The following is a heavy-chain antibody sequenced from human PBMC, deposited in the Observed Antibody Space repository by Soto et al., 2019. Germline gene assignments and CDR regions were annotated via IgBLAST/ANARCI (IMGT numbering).Heavy chain of an antibody. J-gene: IGHJ4*02. CDR1: GGSISSGGHY. D-gene: IGHD3-10*01. CDR2: IYYSGST. Sequence: SSETLSLTCTVSGGSISSGGHYWSWIRQHPGKGLEWIGYIYYSGSTNYNPSLKSRVTISVDTSKNQFSLKLSSVTAADTALYYCARTYGRNFDYWGQGTLVTVSS. CDR3: ARTYGRNFDY. V-gene: IGHV4-61*08.